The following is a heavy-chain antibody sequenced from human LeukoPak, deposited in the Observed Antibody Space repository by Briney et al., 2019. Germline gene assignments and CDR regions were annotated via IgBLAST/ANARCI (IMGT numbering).Heavy chain of an antibody. CDR2: INHSGST. Sequence: PSETLSLTCAVYGGSFSGYYWSWIRQPPGKGLERIGEINHSGSTNYNPSLKSRVTISVDTSKNQFSLKLSSVTAADTAVYYCARGYRDITMIVVVITRRFDPWGQGTLVTVSS. D-gene: IGHD3-22*01. CDR3: ARGYRDITMIVVVITRRFDP. V-gene: IGHV4-34*01. J-gene: IGHJ5*02. CDR1: GGSFSGYY.